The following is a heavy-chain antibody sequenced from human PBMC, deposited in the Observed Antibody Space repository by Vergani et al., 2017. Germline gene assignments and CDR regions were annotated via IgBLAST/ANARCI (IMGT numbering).Heavy chain of an antibody. V-gene: IGHV3-53*01. CDR3: ARDGMYYDSSGHDAFDI. CDR2: IYSGGST. Sequence: EVQLVESGGGLIQPGGSLRLSCAASGFTVGSNYMSWVRQAPGKGLEWVSVIYSGGSTYYADSVKGRFTISRDNSKNTLYLQMNSLRAEDTAVYYCARDGMYYDSSGHDAFDIWGQGTMVTVSS. D-gene: IGHD3-22*01. J-gene: IGHJ3*02. CDR1: GFTVGSNY.